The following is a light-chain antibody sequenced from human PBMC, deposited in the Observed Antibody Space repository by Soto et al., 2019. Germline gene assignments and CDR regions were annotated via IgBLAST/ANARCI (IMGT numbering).Light chain of an antibody. CDR1: SSDVGGYKY. J-gene: IGLJ2*01. Sequence: QSALTQPASVSGSPGQSITISCTGTSSDVGGYKYVSWYQQHPDKAPKLIIFEVSNRPSGISSRFSGSKSGNTASLTISGLQAEDEADYYCTSYADSNNFVVFGGGTKLTVL. V-gene: IGLV2-14*01. CDR2: EVS. CDR3: TSYADSNNFVV.